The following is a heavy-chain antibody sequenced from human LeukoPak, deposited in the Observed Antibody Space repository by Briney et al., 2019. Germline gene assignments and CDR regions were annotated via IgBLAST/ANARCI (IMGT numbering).Heavy chain of an antibody. J-gene: IGHJ4*02. D-gene: IGHD1-26*01. V-gene: IGHV3-23*01. CDR1: GFTFSRHG. CDR2: ISGSGGST. CDR3: ARAVGAISPGDY. Sequence: GGSLRLSCVASGFTFSRHGMNWVRQAPGKGLEWVSAISGSGGSTYYADSVKGRFTISRDNSKNTLYLQMNSLRAEDTAVYYCARAVGAISPGDYWGQGTLVTVSS.